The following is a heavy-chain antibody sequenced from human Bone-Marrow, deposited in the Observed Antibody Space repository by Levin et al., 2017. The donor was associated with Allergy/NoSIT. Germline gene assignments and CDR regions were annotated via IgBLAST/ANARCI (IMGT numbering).Heavy chain of an antibody. V-gene: IGHV4-30-2*01. CDR2: IYHSGST. CDR1: GGSISSGGYS. D-gene: IGHD2-15*01. Sequence: SETLSLTCAVSGGSISSGGYSWSWIRQPPGKGLEWIGYIYHSGSTYYNPSLKSRVTISVDRSKNQFSLKLSSVTAADTAVYYCARGYCSGGSCYRWYFDYWGQGTLVTVSS. CDR3: ARGYCSGGSCYRWYFDY. J-gene: IGHJ4*02.